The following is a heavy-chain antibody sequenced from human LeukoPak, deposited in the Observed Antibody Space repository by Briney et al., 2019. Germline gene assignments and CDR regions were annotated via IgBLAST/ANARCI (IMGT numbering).Heavy chain of an antibody. J-gene: IGHJ4*02. CDR3: ARDRFDY. V-gene: IGHV4-34*01. Sequence: PSETLSLTCAVYGGSFSGYYWSWIRQPPGKGLEWIGEINHSGNTNYNPSLKSRVTISVDTSKNQFSLKLSSVTAADTAVYYCARDRFDYWGQGTLVTVSS. CDR1: GGSFSGYY. CDR2: INHSGNT.